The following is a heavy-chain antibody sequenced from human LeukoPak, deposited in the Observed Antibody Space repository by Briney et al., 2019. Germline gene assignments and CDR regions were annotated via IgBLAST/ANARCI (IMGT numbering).Heavy chain of an antibody. V-gene: IGHV1-18*01. D-gene: IGHD2-8*01. CDR1: GYTFTSYG. CDR3: AREGEGHCTNGVCSNFDY. Sequence: GASVKVSCKASGYTFTSYGISWVRQAPGQGLEWMGWISAYNGNTNYAQKLQGRVTMTTDTSTSTAYMELRSLRSDDTAVYYCAREGEGHCTNGVCSNFDYWGQGTLVTVSS. CDR2: ISAYNGNT. J-gene: IGHJ4*02.